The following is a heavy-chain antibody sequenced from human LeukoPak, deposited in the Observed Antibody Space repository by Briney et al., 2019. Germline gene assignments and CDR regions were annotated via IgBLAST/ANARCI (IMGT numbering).Heavy chain of an antibody. CDR2: INPSSGGT. Sequence: ASVKASCKTSGYTFINYYMHWVRKAPGQGLEWVGIINPSSGGTSCAQKFQDRVTLTRDTSTSTLYMEVSSLRSEDTAVYFCASGSRVMRGDILTGYPPYYFDYWGQGTLVTVSS. CDR1: GYTFINYY. D-gene: IGHD3-9*01. CDR3: ASGSRVMRGDILTGYPPYYFDY. V-gene: IGHV1-46*01. J-gene: IGHJ4*02.